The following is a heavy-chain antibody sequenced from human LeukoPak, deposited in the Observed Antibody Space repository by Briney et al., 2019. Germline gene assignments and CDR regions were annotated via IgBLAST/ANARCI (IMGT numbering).Heavy chain of an antibody. CDR2: VNAGNGNT. D-gene: IGHD6-19*01. CDR1: GYTFISYA. Sequence: ASVKVSCKASGYTFISYAMHWVRQAPGQRLEWMGWVNAGNGNTKYSQKFQGRVAITRGTFATTAYMELSSLRSEDTAVYYCARHLIAVAVYSYYYGVDVWGQGTTVTVSS. V-gene: IGHV1-3*01. J-gene: IGHJ6*02. CDR3: ARHLIAVAVYSYYYGVDV.